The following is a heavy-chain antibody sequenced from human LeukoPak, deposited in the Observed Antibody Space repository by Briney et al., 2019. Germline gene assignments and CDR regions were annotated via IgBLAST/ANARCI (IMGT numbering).Heavy chain of an antibody. J-gene: IGHJ4*02. CDR3: ARGATTGWYYYFDY. Sequence: ASVKVSCKASGYTFTGYYLHWVRQAPGQGLEYMGWINPNRGGTNYAQNFQGRVTMTRDTSISTAYMELSRLRSDDTAVYYCARGATTGWYYYFDYWGQGTLVTVSS. CDR2: INPNRGGT. V-gene: IGHV1-2*02. CDR1: GYTFTGYY. D-gene: IGHD6-19*01.